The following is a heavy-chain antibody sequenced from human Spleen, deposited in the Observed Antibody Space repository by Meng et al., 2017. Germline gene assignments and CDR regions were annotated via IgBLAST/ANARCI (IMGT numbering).Heavy chain of an antibody. CDR2: IYYSGST. CDR1: GGSVSSGDFY. V-gene: IGHV4-61*08. CDR3: ARSSFSASPYYFGY. D-gene: IGHD3-3*02. J-gene: IGHJ4*02. Sequence: QVHRQGSGPGLVGPSDTLSLTCTVSGGSVSSGDFYWSWIRQPPGKGLEWIGHIYYSGSTNYNPSLKSRVTISIDTSKNQFSLKLSSVTTADTAVYFCARSSFSASPYYFGYWGLGTLVTVSS.